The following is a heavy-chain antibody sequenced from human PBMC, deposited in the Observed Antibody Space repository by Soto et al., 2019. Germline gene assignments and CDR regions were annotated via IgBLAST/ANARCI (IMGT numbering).Heavy chain of an antibody. J-gene: IGHJ5*02. CDR3: ARSGYSYGPNWFDP. D-gene: IGHD5-18*01. CDR1: GGSISSYY. CDR2: IYYSGST. V-gene: IGHV4-59*01. Sequence: KPSETLSLTCTVSGGSISSYYWSWIRQPPGKGLEWIGYIYYSGSTNYNPSLKSRVTISVDTSKNQFSLKLSSVTAADTAVYYCARSGYSYGPNWFDPWGQGTLVTVSS.